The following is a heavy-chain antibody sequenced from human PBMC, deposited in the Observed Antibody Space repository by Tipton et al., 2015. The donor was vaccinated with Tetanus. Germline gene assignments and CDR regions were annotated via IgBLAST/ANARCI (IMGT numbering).Heavy chain of an antibody. D-gene: IGHD3-3*02. V-gene: IGHV4-39*07. CDR2: ITYSGRT. CDR1: GGSMSGSGHY. CDR3: ARERIRLVGEVIFRYFDL. J-gene: IGHJ2*01. Sequence: TLSLTCIVSGGSMSGSGHYGAWVRQSPGKGLEWIGSITYSGRTYYSPSLKSRVRISIDTSKSQFSMRLSSVTAADTAVYFCARERIRLVGEVIFRYFDLWGRGTLVTVSS.